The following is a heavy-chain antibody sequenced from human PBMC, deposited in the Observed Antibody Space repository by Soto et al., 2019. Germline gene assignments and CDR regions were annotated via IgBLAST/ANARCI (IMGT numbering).Heavy chain of an antibody. CDR2: ITGSGGTI. Sequence: DVQLLESGGGWVQPGGSLSLSGAASGLTFSKYAMLWVRQAPGKGQEWVSGITGSGGTIEYAASVKGRFTISRDNSKTTVHLQMNSLRAEDTAMYYCANDAVYGDGLWLVADWGQGTLVTVS. CDR1: GLTFSKYA. CDR3: ANDAVYGDGLWLVAD. D-gene: IGHD2-21*02. J-gene: IGHJ4*02. V-gene: IGHV3-23*01.